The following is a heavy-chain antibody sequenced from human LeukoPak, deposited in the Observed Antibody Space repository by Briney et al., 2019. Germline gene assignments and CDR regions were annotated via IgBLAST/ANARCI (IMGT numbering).Heavy chain of an antibody. J-gene: IGHJ4*02. V-gene: IGHV3-23*01. CDR2: ISGSGGST. CDR3: AKLEPVLRYFDWSLTHFFDY. D-gene: IGHD3-9*01. Sequence: GGSLRLSCAASGFTFSSYAMSWVRQAPGKGLEWVSVISGSGGSTYYADSVKGRFTISRDNSKNTLYLQMNSLRAEDTAVYYCAKLEPVLRYFDWSLTHFFDYWGQGTLVTVSS. CDR1: GFTFSSYA.